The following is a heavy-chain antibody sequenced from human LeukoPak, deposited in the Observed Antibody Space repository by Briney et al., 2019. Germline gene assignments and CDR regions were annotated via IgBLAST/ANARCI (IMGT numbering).Heavy chain of an antibody. CDR1: GGTFSSYA. V-gene: IGHV1-69*13. D-gene: IGHD3-10*01. CDR2: IIPIFGTA. Sequence: SVKVSCKSSGGTFSSYAIIWVRQAPGQGLEWMGGIIPIFGTANYAQKFQGRVTITADESTSTAYMELSSLRSEDTAVYYCARDRSYYYGSGSYTGTVTDWGQGTLVTVSS. CDR3: ARDRSYYYGSGSYTGTVTD. J-gene: IGHJ4*02.